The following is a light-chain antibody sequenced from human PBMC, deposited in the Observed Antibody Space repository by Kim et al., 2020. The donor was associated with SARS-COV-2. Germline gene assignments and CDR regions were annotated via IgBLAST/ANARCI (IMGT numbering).Light chain of an antibody. CDR3: QQYDNLPIT. V-gene: IGKV1-33*01. CDR1: QDISNY. J-gene: IGKJ5*01. CDR2: DAS. Sequence: ASVGDRVTITCQASQDISNYLNWYQQKPRKAPKFLIYDASNLETGVPSRFSGSGSGTDFTFTISSLQPEDIATYYCQQYDNLPITFGQGTRLEIK.